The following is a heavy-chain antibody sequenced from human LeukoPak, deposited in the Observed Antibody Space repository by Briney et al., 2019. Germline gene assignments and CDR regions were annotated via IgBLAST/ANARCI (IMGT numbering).Heavy chain of an antibody. CDR2: INHSGST. Sequence: SETLSLTCAVYGGSFSGYYWSWIRQPPGKGLEWIGEINHSGSTSYNPSLKSRVIISVDTSKNQFSLKLSSVTAADTAVYYCARGVIAARRGRYYFDYWGQGTLVTVSS. CDR3: ARGVIAARRGRYYFDY. J-gene: IGHJ4*02. CDR1: GGSFSGYY. D-gene: IGHD6-6*01. V-gene: IGHV4-34*01.